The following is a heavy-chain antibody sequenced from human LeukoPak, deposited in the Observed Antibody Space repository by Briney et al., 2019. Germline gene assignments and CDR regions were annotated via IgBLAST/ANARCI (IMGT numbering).Heavy chain of an antibody. CDR3: ANSGDMLMDREYSSGWPTDFDY. V-gene: IGHV3-30*18. Sequence: GGSLRLSCAASGFTFSSYCMHWVRQAPGKGLEWVAVISYDGSNKYCADSVKGRFTISRDNSKNTLYLQMNSLRAEDTAVYYCANSGDMLMDREYSSGWPTDFDYWGQGTLVTVSS. J-gene: IGHJ4*02. CDR1: GFTFSSYC. CDR2: ISYDGSNK. D-gene: IGHD6-19*01.